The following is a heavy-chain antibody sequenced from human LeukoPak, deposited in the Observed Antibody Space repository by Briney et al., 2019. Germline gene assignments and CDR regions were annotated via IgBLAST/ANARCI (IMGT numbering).Heavy chain of an antibody. CDR1: GGSISTYY. J-gene: IGHJ3*02. CDR2: IYYSGST. CDR3: ARNGGSYTFDI. Sequence: PSETLSLTCTVIGGSISTYYWSWIRQPPGKGLEWIGYIYYSGSTNYSPSLKSRVTISIDTSKNQLSLRLTSVTAADAAVYYCARNGGSYTFDIWGQGTMVTVSS. V-gene: IGHV4-59*01. D-gene: IGHD1-26*01.